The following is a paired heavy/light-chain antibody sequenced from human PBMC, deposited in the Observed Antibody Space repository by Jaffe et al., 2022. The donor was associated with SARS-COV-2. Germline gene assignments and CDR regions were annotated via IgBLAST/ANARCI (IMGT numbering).Heavy chain of an antibody. J-gene: IGHJ5*02. CDR3: ARGPGYCGNGVCSVDFVSFDP. V-gene: IGHV3-21*01. CDR1: GFTFSSYS. CDR2: ISNGGHYI. D-gene: IGHD2-8*01. Sequence: EVQLVESGGGLVKPGGSLRLSCAASGFTFSSYSMNWVRQAPGKGPEWVSSISNGGHYIYYVDSVKGRFTISRDNAKNSLYLDMNRLRAEDTAVYYCARGPGYCGNGVCSVDFVSFDPWGQGTLVIVTS.
Light chain of an antibody. CDR3: QQYGPSPYT. J-gene: IGKJ2*01. CDR2: GAS. Sequence: EIVLTQSPGTLSLSPGERATLSCRASQTVPNNYLAWYQQKPGQTPRLLIYGASSRATGIPARFSGSGSGTDFTLTIDRLEPGDLAVYYCQQYGPSPYTFGQGTKLEIK. V-gene: IGKV3-20*01. CDR1: QTVPNNY.